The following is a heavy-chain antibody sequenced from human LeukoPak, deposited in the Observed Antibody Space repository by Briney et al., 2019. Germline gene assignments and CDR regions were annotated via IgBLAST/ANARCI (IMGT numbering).Heavy chain of an antibody. CDR1: GFTFSRFP. V-gene: IGHV3-64*02. CDR2: ISREGGTT. CDR3: VREVAFYDY. D-gene: IGHD2-15*01. J-gene: IGHJ4*02. Sequence: GGSLRLSCAASGFTFSRFPMHWVRQAPGKGLEYVSAISREGGTTYYADSVKGRFTISRDNSKYTLYLQMGSLRAEDMAVYYCVREVAFYDYWGQGTLVTVSS.